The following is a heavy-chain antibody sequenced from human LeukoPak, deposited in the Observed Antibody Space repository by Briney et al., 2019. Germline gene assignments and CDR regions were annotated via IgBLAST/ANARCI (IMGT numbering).Heavy chain of an antibody. Sequence: PGESLKISCKGSGYSFTSYWIGWVRQMPGKGLEWMGIIYPGDSDTRYSPSFQGQVTISADKSISTAYLQWSSLKASDTAMYYCARLRDRSGYYYSHAFDIWGQGTMVTVSS. CDR3: ARLRDRSGYYYSHAFDI. J-gene: IGHJ3*02. V-gene: IGHV5-51*01. CDR1: GYSFTSYW. CDR2: IYPGDSDT. D-gene: IGHD3-22*01.